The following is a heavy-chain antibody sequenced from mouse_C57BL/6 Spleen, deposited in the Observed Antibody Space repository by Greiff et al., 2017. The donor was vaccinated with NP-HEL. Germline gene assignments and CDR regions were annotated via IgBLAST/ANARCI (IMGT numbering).Heavy chain of an antibody. D-gene: IGHD2-9*01. J-gene: IGHJ4*01. CDR3: ARTFYVYDGYYYAMDY. CDR2: INPSTGGT. Sequence: EVQLQQSGPELVKPGASVKISCKASGYSFTGYYMNWVKQSPEKSLEWIGEINPSTGGTTYNQKFKAKATLTVDKSSSTAYMQLKSLTSEDSAVYYCARTFYVYDGYYYAMDYWGQGTSVTVSS. V-gene: IGHV1-42*01. CDR1: GYSFTGYY.